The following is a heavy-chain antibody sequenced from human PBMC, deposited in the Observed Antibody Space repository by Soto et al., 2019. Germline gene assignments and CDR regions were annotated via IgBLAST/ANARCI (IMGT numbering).Heavy chain of an antibody. CDR3: ARDRLNYYYDSSGYPDY. CDR1: GGSVSSGSYY. J-gene: IGHJ4*02. CDR2: IYYSGST. D-gene: IGHD3-22*01. Sequence: SETLSLTCTVSGGSVSSGSYYWSWIRQPPGKGLEWIGYIYYSGSTNYNPSLKSRFTISRDNAKNSLYLQMNSLRAEDTAVYYCARDRLNYYYDSSGYPDYWGQGTLVTSPQ. V-gene: IGHV4-61*01.